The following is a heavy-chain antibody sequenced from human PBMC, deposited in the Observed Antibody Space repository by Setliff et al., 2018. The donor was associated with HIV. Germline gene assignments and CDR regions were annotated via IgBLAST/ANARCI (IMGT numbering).Heavy chain of an antibody. Sequence: SVKVSCKASGGTLNDYAVTWVRQAPGQGLDVVGEIIPLFGTRNYVQRFQGRIAITTDESTATAYMDLSGLTSEDTAIYFCARQLSNSLDYWGQGTLVTVSS. D-gene: IGHD1-1*01. CDR3: ARQLSNSLDY. CDR2: IIPLFGTR. J-gene: IGHJ4*02. V-gene: IGHV1-69*05. CDR1: GGTLNDYA.